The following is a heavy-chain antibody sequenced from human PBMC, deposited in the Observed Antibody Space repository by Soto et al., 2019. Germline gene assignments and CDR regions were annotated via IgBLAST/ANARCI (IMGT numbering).Heavy chain of an antibody. Sequence: ASVKVSCKASGYTFTNYAMNWVRQAPGQGLEWMGWINPNSGSTTYAQNFQGWVTMTRDTSISTAYMELSRLKSDDTAVYYCARAKYDLAGIDYWGQGTLVIVSS. V-gene: IGHV1-2*04. J-gene: IGHJ4*02. D-gene: IGHD6-13*01. CDR2: INPNSGST. CDR1: GYTFTNYA. CDR3: ARAKYDLAGIDY.